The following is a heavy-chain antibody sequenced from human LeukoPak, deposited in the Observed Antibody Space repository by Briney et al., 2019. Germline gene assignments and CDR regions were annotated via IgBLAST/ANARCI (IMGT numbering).Heavy chain of an antibody. V-gene: IGHV3-30*04. J-gene: IGHJ3*02. Sequence: PGGSLRLSCAASGFTFNNYAMHWVRQAPGKGLEWVAFISYEGRDKCYAGSVKGRFTISRDNSENTLYLQMNSLRPEDTAVYFCTREVNAFDIWGQGTMVTVSS. CDR3: TREVNAFDI. CDR2: ISYEGRDK. CDR1: GFTFNNYA.